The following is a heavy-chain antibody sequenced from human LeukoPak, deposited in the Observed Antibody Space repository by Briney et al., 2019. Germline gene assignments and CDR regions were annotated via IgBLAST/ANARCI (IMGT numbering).Heavy chain of an antibody. CDR3: ARGSYRPDY. J-gene: IGHJ4*02. Sequence: GGSLRLSCAASGFTFSSYEMNWVRQAPGKGLEWVSYISSSGSTIYYADSVKGRFTVSRDNAENSLYLQMNSLRAEDTAVYYCARGSYRPDYWGRGTLVTVSS. CDR2: ISSSGSTI. CDR1: GFTFSSYE. D-gene: IGHD1-26*01. V-gene: IGHV3-48*03.